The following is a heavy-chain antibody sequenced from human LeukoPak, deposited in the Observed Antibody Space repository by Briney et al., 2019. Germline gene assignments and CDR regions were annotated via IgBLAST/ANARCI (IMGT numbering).Heavy chain of an antibody. CDR3: AREEIVVVYQGIAFYI. J-gene: IGHJ3*02. V-gene: IGHV1-18*01. CDR2: ISAYNSNT. D-gene: IGHD3-22*01. Sequence: GASVKVCCKASGYTFTSYGISWVRQAPGQGLEWMGWISAYNSNTNYAQKLQGRVTMTTDTSTSTAYMELRSLRSDDTAVYYCAREEIVVVYQGIAFYIWGQGTMVTVSS. CDR1: GYTFTSYG.